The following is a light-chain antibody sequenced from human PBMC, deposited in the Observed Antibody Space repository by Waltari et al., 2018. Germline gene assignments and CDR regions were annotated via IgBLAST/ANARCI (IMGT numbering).Light chain of an antibody. Sequence: DIQMTQSPSTLSASVGDRVTITCRASQSIGSWLAWYQQKPGKAPKLLIYKASSLESGVPSRFSGSGSGTEFTLTISSLQPDDFATYYCQQYNSYPWTFGQGTKLEIK. CDR1: QSIGSW. J-gene: IGKJ2*01. CDR3: QQYNSYPWT. CDR2: KAS. V-gene: IGKV1-5*03.